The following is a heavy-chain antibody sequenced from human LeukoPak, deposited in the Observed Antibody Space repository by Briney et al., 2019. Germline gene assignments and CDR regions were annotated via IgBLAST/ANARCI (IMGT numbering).Heavy chain of an antibody. J-gene: IGHJ4*02. Sequence: PGGSLRLSCAASGFTFSHYWMYWVRQAPGKGLEWVSRLNRDGTSSSYADAVKGRSTVSRDNAENTLNLEMNSLRAEDTAVYYCARDGDDMAGGIIIGPYFDFWGQGTLVTVSS. V-gene: IGHV3-74*01. CDR3: ARDGDDMAGGIIIGPYFDF. D-gene: IGHD3-10*01. CDR1: GFTFSHYW. CDR2: LNRDGTSS.